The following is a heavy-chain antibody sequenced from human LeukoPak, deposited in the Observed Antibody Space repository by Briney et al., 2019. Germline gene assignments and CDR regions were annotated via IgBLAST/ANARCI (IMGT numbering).Heavy chain of an antibody. D-gene: IGHD6-13*01. CDR3: ARLTPAAGRLYFVD. CDR1: GLTVNSNY. Sequence: GGSLRLSCAASGLTVNSNYLSWVRQALGKGLEWVSTLYNTGNTYYADSVKGRFSISRDNSKNTLFLQMNSLRAEDTAVYYCARLTPAAGRLYFVDWGPGTLVTVSS. V-gene: IGHV3-53*01. J-gene: IGHJ4*02. CDR2: LYNTGNT.